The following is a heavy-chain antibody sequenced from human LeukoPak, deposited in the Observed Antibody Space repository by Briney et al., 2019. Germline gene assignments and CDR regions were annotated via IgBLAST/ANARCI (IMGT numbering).Heavy chain of an antibody. Sequence: PGGSLRLSCAASGFTVSSNYMSWVRQAPGKGLEWVSYISSSGSTIYYADSVKGRFTISRDNAKNSLYLQMNSLRAEDTAVYYCARESDILTGYYWSYYFDYWGQGTLVTVSS. CDR1: GFTVSSNY. V-gene: IGHV3-11*04. D-gene: IGHD3-9*01. J-gene: IGHJ4*02. CDR3: ARESDILTGYYWSYYFDY. CDR2: ISSSGSTI.